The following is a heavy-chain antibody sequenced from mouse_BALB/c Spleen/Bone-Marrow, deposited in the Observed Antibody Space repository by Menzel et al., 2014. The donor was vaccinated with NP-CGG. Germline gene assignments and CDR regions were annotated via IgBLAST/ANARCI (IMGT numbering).Heavy chain of an antibody. CDR3: ARSDGNYDYAMDY. J-gene: IGHJ4*01. CDR2: VSSGSSTI. CDR1: GLTFSSFG. D-gene: IGHD2-1*01. V-gene: IGHV5-17*02. Sequence: EVMLVESGGGLVQPGGSRKLSCAASGLTFSSFGMHWVRQAPEKGLEWVAYVSSGSSTIYYADTVKGRSTISRDNPKNTLFLQMTSLRSEDTAMYYCARSDGNYDYAMDYWGQGTSVTVSS.